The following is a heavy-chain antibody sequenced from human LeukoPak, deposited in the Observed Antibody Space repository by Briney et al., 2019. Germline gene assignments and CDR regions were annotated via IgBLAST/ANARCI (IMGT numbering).Heavy chain of an antibody. CDR2: IYSGGST. V-gene: IGHV3-53*01. D-gene: IGHD2-21*01. J-gene: IGHJ3*02. Sequence: GGSLRLSCAASGFTFSSYGMHWVRQAPGKGLEWVSVIYSGGSTYYADSVKGRFTISRDNSKNTLYLQMNSLRAEDTAVYYCARDRVFPPDAFDIWGQGTMVTVSS. CDR3: ARDRVFPPDAFDI. CDR1: GFTFSSYG.